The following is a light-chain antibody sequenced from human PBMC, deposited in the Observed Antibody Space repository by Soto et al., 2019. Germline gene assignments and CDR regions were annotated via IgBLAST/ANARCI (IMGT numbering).Light chain of an antibody. CDR2: AAS. V-gene: IGKV1-39*01. Sequence: DIQMTQSPSSVSTSVGGRVTITCRASQSISSYLSWYQQKPGKAPKLLIYAASSLQSGVPSRFSGSGSGTDFTLTISSLQPEDFATYSCQQGYSTPGTFGQGTKLEIK. CDR3: QQGYSTPGT. CDR1: QSISSY. J-gene: IGKJ2*02.